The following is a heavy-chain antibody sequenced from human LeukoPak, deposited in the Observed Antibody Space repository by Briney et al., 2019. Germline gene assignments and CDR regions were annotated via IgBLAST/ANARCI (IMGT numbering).Heavy chain of an antibody. D-gene: IGHD3-22*01. J-gene: IGHJ1*01. Sequence: PGGSLRLSCAASGFTFSSYAMSWVRQAPGKGLEWVSAISGSGGSTYYADSVKGRFTISRDNSKNTLYLQMNSLRAEDTAVYYCAKDLYYYDSSGPEYFQHWGQGTLVTVSS. CDR2: ISGSGGST. V-gene: IGHV3-23*01. CDR1: GFTFSSYA. CDR3: AKDLYYYDSSGPEYFQH.